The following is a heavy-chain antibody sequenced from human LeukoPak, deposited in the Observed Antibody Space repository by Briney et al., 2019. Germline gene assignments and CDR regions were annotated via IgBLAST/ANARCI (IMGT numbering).Heavy chain of an antibody. CDR1: GFTFDDYA. Sequence: GGSLRLSCAASGFTFDDYAMHWVRQAPGKGLEWVSGISWNSGSIGYADSVKGRFTISRDNAKNSLYLQMNSLRAEDMALYYCARSSGWYKGSFFDYWGQGTLVTVSS. J-gene: IGHJ4*02. D-gene: IGHD6-19*01. V-gene: IGHV3-9*03. CDR2: ISWNSGSI. CDR3: ARSSGWYKGSFFDY.